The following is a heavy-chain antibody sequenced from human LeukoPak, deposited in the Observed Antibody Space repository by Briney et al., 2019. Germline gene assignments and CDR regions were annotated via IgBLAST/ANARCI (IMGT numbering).Heavy chain of an antibody. CDR2: TYYRSKWYN. D-gene: IGHD1-1*01. J-gene: IGHJ6*03. CDR1: GDSVSSNSAA. Sequence: SQTLSLTCAISGDSVSSNSAAWNWIRQSPSRGLEWLGRTYYRSKWYNDYAVSVKSRITINPDTSKNQFSLQLNSVTPEDTAVYYCARAGSRALGYYYYYMDVWGKGTTVTVSS. CDR3: ARAGSRALGYYYYYMDV. V-gene: IGHV6-1*01.